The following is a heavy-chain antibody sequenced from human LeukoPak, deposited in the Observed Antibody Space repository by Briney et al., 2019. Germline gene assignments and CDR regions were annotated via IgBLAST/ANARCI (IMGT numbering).Heavy chain of an antibody. CDR2: IIPIFGTA. V-gene: IGHV1-69*13. Sequence: GASVKVSCKASGGTFSSYAISWVRQAPGQGLEWMGGIIPIFGTANYAQKFQGRVTITADESTSTAYMELSSLRSEDTAVYYCARGRDYGDYGISFDYWGQGTLVTVSS. CDR3: ARGRDYGDYGISFDY. D-gene: IGHD4-17*01. J-gene: IGHJ4*02. CDR1: GGTFSSYA.